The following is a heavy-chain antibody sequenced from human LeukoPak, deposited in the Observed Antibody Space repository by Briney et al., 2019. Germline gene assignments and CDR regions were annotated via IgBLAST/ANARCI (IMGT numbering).Heavy chain of an antibody. D-gene: IGHD3-22*01. J-gene: IGHJ4*02. V-gene: IGHV4-39*07. Sequence: SETLSLTCTVSGDSISSISYYWGWIRQPPGKGLEWVGHIYYRGSTFYNSSLKSRVTISVDTSKNHFSLKLTSVTAADTAVYYCATDYYYDSSGSYYTVDYWGQGTLVTVSS. CDR2: IYYRGST. CDR3: ATDYYYDSSGSYYTVDY. CDR1: GDSISSISYY.